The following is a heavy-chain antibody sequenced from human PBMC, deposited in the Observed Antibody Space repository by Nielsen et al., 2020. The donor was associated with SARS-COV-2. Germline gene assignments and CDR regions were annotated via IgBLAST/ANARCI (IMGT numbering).Heavy chain of an antibody. CDR1: GFTFSGYS. V-gene: IGHV3-48*01. CDR3: ARDSGYGDYAVDY. D-gene: IGHD4-17*01. J-gene: IGHJ4*02. CDR2: ISSSGITI. Sequence: GESLKISCAASGFTFSGYSINWVRQAPGKGLEWVSYISSSGITIHYADSVKGRFTISRDNAKNSLYLQMNSLRAEDTAVYYCARDSGYGDYAVDYWGQGTLVTVSS.